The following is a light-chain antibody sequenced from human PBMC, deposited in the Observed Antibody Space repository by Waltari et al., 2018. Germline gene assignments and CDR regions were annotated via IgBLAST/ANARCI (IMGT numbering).Light chain of an antibody. CDR1: QSVNGK. V-gene: IGKV3-15*01. Sequence: VMTQSPATLSVSPGERASLSCRASQSVNGKLGWYQLKPGQPPRVLPYGASTRATGIPARFSGSGSGTEFSLTITSLQSEDAAVYHCQQYENWPLTFGGGTKVEIK. CDR2: GAS. J-gene: IGKJ4*01. CDR3: QQYENWPLT.